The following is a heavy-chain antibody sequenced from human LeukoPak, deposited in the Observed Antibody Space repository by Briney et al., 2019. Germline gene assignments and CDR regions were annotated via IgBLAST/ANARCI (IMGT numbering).Heavy chain of an antibody. Sequence: GGSLRLSCAASGFTFSDYSMNWVRQAPGEKLEWVSSMSSNNRYIYYADSVKGRFTISRDNAKNSLSLQMHSLRAEDTAVYYCARDSSRRVAGTGYFDYWGQGTLVTVSS. V-gene: IGHV3-21*06. CDR1: GFTFSDYS. CDR3: ARDSSRRVAGTGYFDY. D-gene: IGHD6-19*01. CDR2: MSSNNRYI. J-gene: IGHJ4*02.